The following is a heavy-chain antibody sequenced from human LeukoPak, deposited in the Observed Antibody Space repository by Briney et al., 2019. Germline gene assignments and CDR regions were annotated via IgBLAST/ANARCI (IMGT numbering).Heavy chain of an antibody. D-gene: IGHD2-15*01. CDR3: ARDLRGGNFDY. J-gene: IGHJ4*02. CDR1: GFTFSNAW. Sequence: GGSLRLSCAASGFTFSNAWMTWVRQAPGKGLEWVSVIYSGDSTYYADSVKGRFTISRHSSKNTLYLQMNSLRAEDTAVYYCARDLRGGNFDYWGQGTLVTVSS. V-gene: IGHV3-53*04. CDR2: IYSGDST.